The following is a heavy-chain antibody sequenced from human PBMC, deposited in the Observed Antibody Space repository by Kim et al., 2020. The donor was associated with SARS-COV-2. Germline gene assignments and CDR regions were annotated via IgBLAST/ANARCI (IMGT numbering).Heavy chain of an antibody. V-gene: IGHV1-69*04. Sequence: SVKVSCKASGGTFSSYAISWVRQAPGQGLEWMGRIIPILGIANYAQKFQGRVTITADKSTSTAYMELSSLRSEDTAVYYCATLWIGELMYWDQGTLVTV. J-gene: IGHJ4*02. CDR3: ATLWIGELMY. CDR2: IIPILGIA. CDR1: GGTFSSYA. D-gene: IGHD3-10*01.